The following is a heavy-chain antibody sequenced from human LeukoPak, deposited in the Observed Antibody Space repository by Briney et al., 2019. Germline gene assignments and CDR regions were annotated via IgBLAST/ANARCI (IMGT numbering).Heavy chain of an antibody. CDR3: ARLKEWELLRGAFFDY. J-gene: IGHJ4*02. CDR1: GGSFSGYY. D-gene: IGHD1-26*01. V-gene: IGHV4-34*01. Sequence: SETLSLTCAVYGGSFSGYYWSWIRQPPGKGLEWIGEINHSGSTNYSPSLKSRVTISVDTSKNQFSLKLSSVTAADTAVYYCARLKEWELLRGAFFDYWGQGTLVTVSS. CDR2: INHSGST.